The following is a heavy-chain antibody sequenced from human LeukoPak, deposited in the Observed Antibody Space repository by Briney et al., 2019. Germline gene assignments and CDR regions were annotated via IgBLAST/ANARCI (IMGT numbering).Heavy chain of an antibody. Sequence: ASVKVSCKASGYTFTGYYMHWVRQAPGQGLEWMGWISPNSGGTNYAQKFQGRVTMTRDTSISTAYMELSRLRSDDTAVYYCARDREMATTYYFDYWGQGTLVTVSS. D-gene: IGHD5-24*01. J-gene: IGHJ4*02. CDR1: GYTFTGYY. V-gene: IGHV1-2*02. CDR3: ARDREMATTYYFDY. CDR2: ISPNSGGT.